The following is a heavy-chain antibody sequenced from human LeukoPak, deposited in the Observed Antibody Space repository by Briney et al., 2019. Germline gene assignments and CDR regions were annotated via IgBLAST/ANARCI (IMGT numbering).Heavy chain of an antibody. D-gene: IGHD2-2*01. V-gene: IGHV5-10-1*01. Sequence: GASLKISCKGSGYSFTSYWISWVRQMPGKGLEWMGRIDPSDSYTNYSPSFQGHVTISADKSISTAYLQWSSLKASDTAMYYCARHPRIVVVPAAPVGMDVWGKGTTVTVSS. CDR1: GYSFTSYW. J-gene: IGHJ6*04. CDR2: IDPSDSYT. CDR3: ARHPRIVVVPAAPVGMDV.